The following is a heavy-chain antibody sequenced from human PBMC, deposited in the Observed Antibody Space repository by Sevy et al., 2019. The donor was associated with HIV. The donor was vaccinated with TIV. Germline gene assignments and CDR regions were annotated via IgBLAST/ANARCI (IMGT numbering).Heavy chain of an antibody. J-gene: IGHJ5*02. CDR3: AREGSDFWSGHYSGGAGYNWFDP. D-gene: IGHD3-3*01. Sequence: ASVKVSCKASGYTFTNYGISWVRQAPGQGLEWMGWISTYNGNTHFAQKLQGRVTMTTDTSTRTAYMELRSLRSDETAGYYCAREGSDFWSGHYSGGAGYNWFDPWGQGTLVTVSS. CDR1: GYTFTNYG. CDR2: ISTYNGNT. V-gene: IGHV1-18*01.